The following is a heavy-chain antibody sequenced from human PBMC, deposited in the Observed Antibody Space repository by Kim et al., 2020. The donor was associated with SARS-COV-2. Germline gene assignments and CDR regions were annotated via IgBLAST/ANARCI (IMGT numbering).Heavy chain of an antibody. D-gene: IGHD6-13*01. CDR1: GFIYSGYW. CDR2: INSDGSST. V-gene: IGHV3-74*03. J-gene: IGHJ6*02. Sequence: GGSLRLSCAASGFIYSGYWMHWVRQAPGKGLVWVSRINSDGSSTKYADSVKGRFTISRDNTKNTLYLQMDSLRAEDTAVYYCIRESSSPGDYRMDVWGQG. CDR3: IRESSSPGDYRMDV.